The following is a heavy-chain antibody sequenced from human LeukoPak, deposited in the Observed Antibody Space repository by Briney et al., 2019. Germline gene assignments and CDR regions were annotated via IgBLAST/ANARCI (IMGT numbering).Heavy chain of an antibody. J-gene: IGHJ3*02. CDR1: GGSISSGGYS. V-gene: IGHV4-30-2*01. D-gene: IGHD1-1*01. CDR2: IYHSGST. Sequence: PSETLSLTCAVSGGSISSGGYSWSWIRQPPGKGLEWIGYIYHSGSTYYNPSLKSRVTISVDRSKNQFSLKLSSVTAADTAVYYCARDQLMTWSAFDIWGQGTMVTVSS. CDR3: ARDQLMTWSAFDI.